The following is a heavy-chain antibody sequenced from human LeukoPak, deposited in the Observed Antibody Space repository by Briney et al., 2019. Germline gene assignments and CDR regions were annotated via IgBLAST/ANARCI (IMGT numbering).Heavy chain of an antibody. Sequence: PSETLSLSCSVSHGSMSPNYWTWIRQPPGKGLEWIGSISYSGTINSNPSLKSRVTISVDTSKNQFSLKLSSVTAADTAVYYCARETRVYYGSGSDKPYYYYMDVWGKGTTVTVSS. D-gene: IGHD3-10*01. CDR1: HGSMSPNY. CDR2: ISYSGTI. V-gene: IGHV4-59*01. CDR3: ARETRVYYGSGSDKPYYYYMDV. J-gene: IGHJ6*03.